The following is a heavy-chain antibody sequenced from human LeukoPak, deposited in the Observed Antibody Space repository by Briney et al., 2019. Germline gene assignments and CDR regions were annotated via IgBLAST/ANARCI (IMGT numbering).Heavy chain of an antibody. D-gene: IGHD3-22*01. CDR1: GGSISSYY. J-gene: IGHJ4*02. Sequence: SETLSLTCTVSGGSISSYYWSWIRQPPGKGLEWIGYIYYSGSTNYNPSLKSRVTISVDTSKSQFSLKLSSVTAADTAVYYCARLRDSSGYLDYSDYWGQGTLVTVSS. CDR2: IYYSGST. CDR3: ARLRDSSGYLDYSDY. V-gene: IGHV4-59*08.